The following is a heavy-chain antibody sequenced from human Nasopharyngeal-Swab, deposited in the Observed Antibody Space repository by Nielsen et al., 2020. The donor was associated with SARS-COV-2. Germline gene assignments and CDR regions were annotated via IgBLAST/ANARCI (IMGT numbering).Heavy chain of an antibody. V-gene: IGHV1-18*01. J-gene: IGHJ4*02. CDR3: ARDPSGWGAYSDY. CDR1: GYIFTSYD. D-gene: IGHD6-19*01. Sequence: ASVKVSCKASGYIFTSYDISWVRQARGQGLEWMGWIGAYNGNTNYAQKFQDGVTMTTDTSTTTAYMELRSLRSDDTAVYYCARDPSGWGAYSDYWGQGTLVTVSS. CDR2: IGAYNGNT.